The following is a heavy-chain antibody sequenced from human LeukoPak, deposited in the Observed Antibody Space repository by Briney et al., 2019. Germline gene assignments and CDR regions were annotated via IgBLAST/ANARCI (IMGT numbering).Heavy chain of an antibody. CDR3: ARVRSVGGNPHAFNI. J-gene: IGHJ3*02. D-gene: IGHD4-23*01. V-gene: IGHV3-23*01. CDR1: GFTFSIYA. Sequence: GGSLRLSCAASGFTFSIYAMSWVRQAPGKGLEWVSAISGSGGTAYYADSVKGRFTVSRDNSKNTLYLQMNSLRVEDTALYYCARVRSVGGNPHAFNIWGQGTMVTVSS. CDR2: ISGSGGTA.